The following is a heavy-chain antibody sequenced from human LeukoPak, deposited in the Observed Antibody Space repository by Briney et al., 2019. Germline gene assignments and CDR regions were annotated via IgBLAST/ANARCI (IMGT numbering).Heavy chain of an antibody. CDR2: ISWNSGSI. V-gene: IGHV3-9*01. J-gene: IGHJ4*02. CDR1: GFTFYDYA. CDR3: AKDIGGIGAAGFDY. D-gene: IGHD6-13*01. Sequence: PGGSLRLSCAASGFTFYDYAMHWVRQAPGKGLEWVSGISWNSGSIGYADSVKGRFTISRDNAKNSLYLQMNSLRAKDTALYYCAKDIGGIGAAGFDYWGQGTLVTVSS.